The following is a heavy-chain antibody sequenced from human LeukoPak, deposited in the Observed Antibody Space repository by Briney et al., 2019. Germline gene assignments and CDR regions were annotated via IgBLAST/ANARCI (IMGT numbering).Heavy chain of an antibody. J-gene: IGHJ6*02. Sequence: GGSLRLSCAASGFTFSNYAMSWVRQAPGKGLEWVAVISYDGSNKYYADSVKGRFTISRDNSKSTLYLQMNSLRAEDTAVYYCAKMDNYYYYGMDVWGQGTTVTVSS. CDR3: AKMDNYYYYGMDV. CDR1: GFTFSNYA. V-gene: IGHV3-30*18. CDR2: ISYDGSNK. D-gene: IGHD2-2*03.